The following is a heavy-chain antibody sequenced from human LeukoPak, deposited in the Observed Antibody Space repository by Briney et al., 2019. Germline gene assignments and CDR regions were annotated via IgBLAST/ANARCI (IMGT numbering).Heavy chain of an antibody. J-gene: IGHJ4*02. CDR1: GYTFTNHH. CDR2: INPSGDSA. D-gene: IGHD3-10*01. Sequence: ASVKDSCKGPGYTFTNHHLHWVRQAPGQGLEWMGIINPSGDSASYVHNFQGRVTMTRDTSTSTLYMELANLTSEATAVYYCAREDLEGWGSGFDYWGQGTRVTVSS. V-gene: IGHV1-46*01. CDR3: AREDLEGWGSGFDY.